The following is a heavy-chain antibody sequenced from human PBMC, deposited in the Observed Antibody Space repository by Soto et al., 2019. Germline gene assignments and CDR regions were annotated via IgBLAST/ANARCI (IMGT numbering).Heavy chain of an antibody. CDR3: ARQEEGGSPPVRYGSGSYYH. D-gene: IGHD3-10*01. CDR1: GYSFTSYW. V-gene: IGHV5-51*01. CDR2: IYPGDSDT. J-gene: IGHJ4*02. Sequence: PGESLKISCKGSGYSFTSYWIGWVRQMPGKGLEWMGIIYPGDSDTRYSPSFQGQVTISADKSISTAYLQWSSLKASDTAMYYCARQEEGGSPPVRYGSGSYYHWGQGTLVTVSS.